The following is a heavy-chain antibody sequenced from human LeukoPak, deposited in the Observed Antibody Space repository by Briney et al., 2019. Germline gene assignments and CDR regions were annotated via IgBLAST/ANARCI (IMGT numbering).Heavy chain of an antibody. V-gene: IGHV4-59*08. D-gene: IGHD4-17*01. CDR3: ARGTLTTSMKAFDI. CDR2: IYYSGSA. J-gene: IGHJ3*02. Sequence: SETLCLTCTDSGGSTSGHYWSWSRQPPGKGLEWIGYIYYSGSANYNPSLKSRVTISVDTSKNQFSLRLSSVTAADTAVYYCARGTLTTSMKAFDIWGQGTMATVSS. CDR1: GGSTSGHY.